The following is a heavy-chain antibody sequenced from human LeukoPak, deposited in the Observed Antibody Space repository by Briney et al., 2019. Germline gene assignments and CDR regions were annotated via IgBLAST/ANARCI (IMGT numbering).Heavy chain of an antibody. CDR1: GGSISSYY. CDR2: IYYSGST. D-gene: IGHD4-17*01. CDR3: ARSHDYGDKPFDY. V-gene: IGHV4-59*08. Sequence: PSETLSLTCTVSGGSISSYYWSWIRQPPGKGLEWIGYIYYSGSTNYNPSLKSRVTISVDTSKNQFSLKLSSVTAADTAVYYCARSHDYGDKPFDYWGQGTLVTVSS. J-gene: IGHJ4*02.